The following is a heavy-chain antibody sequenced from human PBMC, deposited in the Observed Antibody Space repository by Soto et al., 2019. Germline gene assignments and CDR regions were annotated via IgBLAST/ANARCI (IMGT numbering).Heavy chain of an antibody. D-gene: IGHD5-12*01. Sequence: PSETLSLTCTVSGGSITSFHWSWIRQPPGKGLEWIGYIYSSGSTIYNPSLKSRVTISVDTSKNQFSLKLSSVTAADTAVYYCARNSDYDLGSGYSFDYWGQGTLVTVSS. CDR2: IYSSGST. J-gene: IGHJ4*02. V-gene: IGHV4-59*01. CDR1: GGSITSFH. CDR3: ARNSDYDLGSGYSFDY.